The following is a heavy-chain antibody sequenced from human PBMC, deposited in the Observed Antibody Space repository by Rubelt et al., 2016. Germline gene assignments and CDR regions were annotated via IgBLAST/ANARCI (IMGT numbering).Heavy chain of an antibody. J-gene: IGHJ4*02. Sequence: QVQLQESGPGLVKSSETLSLTCTVSGGSISSYYWSWIRQPPGKGLEWIAYIHYSGSTKYEPSLKSPVTISVDTSKNQFSPSVNSVTAADTAVYDCAREVPRDSSGPLGDYWGQGTLVTVSS. CDR1: GGSISSYY. V-gene: IGHV4-59*01. CDR3: AREVPRDSSGPLGDY. D-gene: IGHD3-22*01. CDR2: IHYSGST.